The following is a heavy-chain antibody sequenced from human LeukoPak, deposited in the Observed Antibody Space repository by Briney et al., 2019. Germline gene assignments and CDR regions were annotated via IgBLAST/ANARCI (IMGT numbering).Heavy chain of an antibody. D-gene: IGHD6-6*01. Sequence: PGGSLTLSCAASGFTFSTYWMHWVRQAPGKGLVWVSRINTDGSNTNYADSVKGRFTISRDNAKNTLFLQMNSLRAEDTAVYYCVREYSSSSGRAFDYWGQGTLVTVSS. V-gene: IGHV3-74*01. J-gene: IGHJ4*02. CDR1: GFTFSTYW. CDR2: INTDGSNT. CDR3: VREYSSSSGRAFDY.